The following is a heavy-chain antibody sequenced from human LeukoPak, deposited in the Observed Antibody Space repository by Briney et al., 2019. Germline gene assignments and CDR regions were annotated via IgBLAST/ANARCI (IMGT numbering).Heavy chain of an antibody. V-gene: IGHV4-59*01. J-gene: IGHJ4*02. CDR2: IHSSGST. Sequence: PSETLSLTCTVSGGSINGYYWSWFRQPPGKGLEWFGWIHSSGSTEDNPSLKSRVTMSIDTSKNQISLKLYSATAADTAVYYCVREGYDSSSYYLDSWGQGTLVTVSS. CDR1: GGSINGYY. D-gene: IGHD3-22*01. CDR3: VREGYDSSSYYLDS.